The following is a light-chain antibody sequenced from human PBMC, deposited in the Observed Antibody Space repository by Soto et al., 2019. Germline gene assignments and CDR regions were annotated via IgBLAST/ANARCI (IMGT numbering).Light chain of an antibody. J-gene: IGKJ1*01. V-gene: IGKV3-20*01. Sequence: EIVLTQSPGTLSLSPGERATLSCRASQSISSPYLAWYQQKPGQAPRPLIDGASSRATGVPDRFSGSGSGTDFTLTISRLEPEDFAVYYCQQYDSWTFGQGTKVEIK. CDR1: QSISSPY. CDR3: QQYDSWT. CDR2: GAS.